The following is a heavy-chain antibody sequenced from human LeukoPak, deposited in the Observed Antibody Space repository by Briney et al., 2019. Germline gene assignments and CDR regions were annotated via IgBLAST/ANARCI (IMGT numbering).Heavy chain of an antibody. CDR2: FSPGDSDT. D-gene: IGHD2-8*01. CDR3: AAGVMWYFDH. J-gene: IGHJ4*02. Sequence: GESLKISCKGSGYSFTTYWIGWVRQMPGKGLEWMGIFSPGDSDTRYSPSLQGQVTISVDKSISTAYLHWNSLKASDTAMYYCAAGVMWYFDHWGQGTLVTVSS. V-gene: IGHV5-51*01. CDR1: GYSFTTYW.